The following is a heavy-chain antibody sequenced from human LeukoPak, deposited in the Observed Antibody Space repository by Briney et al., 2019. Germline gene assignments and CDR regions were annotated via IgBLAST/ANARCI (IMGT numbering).Heavy chain of an antibody. D-gene: IGHD3-10*01. Sequence: ASVKVSCKASGYTFTGYYMHWVRQAPGQGLEWMGRINPNSGGTNYAQKFQGRVTMTRDTSISTAYMELSRLRSDDTAVYYCARDLLWFGELYYYYYGMDVWGQGTTVTVSS. CDR3: ARDLLWFGELYYYYYGMDV. J-gene: IGHJ6*02. CDR1: GYTFTGYY. CDR2: INPNSGGT. V-gene: IGHV1-2*06.